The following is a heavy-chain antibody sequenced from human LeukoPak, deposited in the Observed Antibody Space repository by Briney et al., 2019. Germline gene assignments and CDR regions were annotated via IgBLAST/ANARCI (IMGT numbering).Heavy chain of an antibody. Sequence: SETLSLTCTVSGGSISSHYWSWIRQPPGKGLEWIGYIYYSGSTNYNPSLKSRVTISVDTSKNQFSLKLSSVTAADTAVYYCARGIGMVDYWGQGTLVTVSS. J-gene: IGHJ4*02. CDR3: ARGIGMVDY. CDR2: IYYSGST. D-gene: IGHD1-14*01. V-gene: IGHV4-59*11. CDR1: GGSISSHY.